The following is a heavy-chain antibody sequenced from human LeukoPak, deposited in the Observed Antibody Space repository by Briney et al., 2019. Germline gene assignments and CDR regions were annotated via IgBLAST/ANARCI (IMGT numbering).Heavy chain of an antibody. V-gene: IGHV3-7*03. CDR2: INHNGNVN. Sequence: GGSLRLSCAASGFTFSSYWMNWARQAPGKGLEWVASINHNGNVNYYMDSVKGRFTISRDNAKNSLYLQMSNLRAEDTAVYFCARGGGLDVWGQGATVTVSS. J-gene: IGHJ6*02. D-gene: IGHD3-16*01. CDR3: ARGGGLDV. CDR1: GFTFSSYW.